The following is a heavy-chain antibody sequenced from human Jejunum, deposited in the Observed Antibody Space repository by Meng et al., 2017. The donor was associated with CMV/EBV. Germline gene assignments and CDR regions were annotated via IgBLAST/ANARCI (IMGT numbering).Heavy chain of an antibody. CDR3: ASERKWGDKVPGH. J-gene: IGHJ4*02. D-gene: IGHD1-26*01. CDR1: GFTCSSYA. V-gene: IGHV3-30-3*01. CDR2: VSYTQNNQ. Sequence: SGFTCSSYAFHWVRQAPGKGLEWVALVSYTQNNQYYADSVKGRFTVSRDNSKSTVYLQMDSLRSEDTAIYFCASERKWGDKVPGHWGQGALVTVSS.